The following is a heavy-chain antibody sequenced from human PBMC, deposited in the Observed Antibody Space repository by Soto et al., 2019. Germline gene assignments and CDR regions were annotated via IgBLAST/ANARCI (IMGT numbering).Heavy chain of an antibody. V-gene: IGHV3-30*04. Sequence: QVQLVESGGGVVQPGTSLRLSCTTSGFTFRSYAMHWVRQAPGKGLEWVAVVSSEGNTKFYAESVTGRFTISKDNSKNTLYLHMDRLRADDTAVYFCARPRIPAPSTTVDYWGQGNLVTVS. D-gene: IGHD6-13*01. CDR2: VSSEGNTK. CDR3: ARPRIPAPSTTVDY. CDR1: GFTFRSYA. J-gene: IGHJ4*02.